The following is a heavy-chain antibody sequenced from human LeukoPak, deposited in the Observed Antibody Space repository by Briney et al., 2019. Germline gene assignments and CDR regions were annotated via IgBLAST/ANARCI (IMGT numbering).Heavy chain of an antibody. V-gene: IGHV1-18*01. CDR3: ARESHITREDY. J-gene: IGHJ4*02. CDR1: GYTFTSYG. CDR2: ISASNGDT. Sequence: ASVKVSCKASGYTFTSYGISWVRQAPGQGLEWMGWISASNGDTDYPQNLQGRVTMTTDTYTSTAYIELRSLTSDDTAIYYCARESHITREDYWGQGTLVTVSS. D-gene: IGHD1-14*01.